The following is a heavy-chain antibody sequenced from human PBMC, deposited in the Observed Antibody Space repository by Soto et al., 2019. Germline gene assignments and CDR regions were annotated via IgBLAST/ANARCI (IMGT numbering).Heavy chain of an antibody. Sequence: DSRIIERKTPGKGLEWVSYISSSSSTIYYADSVKGRFTISRDNAKNSLYLQMNSLRDEDTAVYYCARWDLGARSGPNAYWGQGTLVTVSS. CDR2: ISSSSSTI. CDR1: DS. V-gene: IGHV3-48*02. J-gene: IGHJ4*02. D-gene: IGHD2-15*01. CDR3: ARWDLGARSGPNAY.